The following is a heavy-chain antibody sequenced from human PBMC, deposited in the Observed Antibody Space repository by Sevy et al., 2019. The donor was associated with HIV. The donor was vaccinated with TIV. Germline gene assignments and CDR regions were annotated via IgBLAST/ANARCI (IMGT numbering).Heavy chain of an antibody. D-gene: IGHD3-10*01. J-gene: IGHJ4*02. V-gene: IGHV1-46*03. CDR2: INPSGGST. CDR3: AREAITMVQGVLFDY. CDR1: GYTFTSYY. Sequence: ASVKVSCKASGYTFTSYYMHWVRQAPGQGLEWMGIINPSGGSTSYAQKFQGRVTMTRDTSTSTVYMELSSLRSEDTAVYYCAREAITMVQGVLFDYWGQGTLVTVSS.